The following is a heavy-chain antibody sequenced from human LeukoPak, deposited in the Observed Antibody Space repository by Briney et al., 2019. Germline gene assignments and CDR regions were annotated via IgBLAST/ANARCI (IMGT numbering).Heavy chain of an antibody. CDR2: INHSGST. V-gene: IGHV4-34*01. CDR1: GGSFSGYY. Sequence: SETLSLTCAVYGGSFSGYYWSWIRQPPGKGLEWIGEINHSGSTNYNPSLKSRVTISVDTSKNQFSLRLTSVTAADTAVYYCAKVPMYYYYMDVWGKGTTVTISS. J-gene: IGHJ6*03. CDR3: AKVPMYYYYMDV.